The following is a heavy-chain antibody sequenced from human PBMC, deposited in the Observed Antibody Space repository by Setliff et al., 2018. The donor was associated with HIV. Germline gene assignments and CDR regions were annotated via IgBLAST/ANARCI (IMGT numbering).Heavy chain of an antibody. V-gene: IGHV4-31*11. CDR2: IYYSGST. CDR1: GGSISSSNW. CDR3: ARDRSHPPYYMDV. J-gene: IGHJ6*03. Sequence: PSETLSLTCAVSGGSISSSNWWSWIRQHPGKGLEWIGHIYYSGSTNYNPSLKSRVTISVDTSKNQFSLKLTSVTAAGTAVYYCARDRSHPPYYMDVWGKGTTVTVSS.